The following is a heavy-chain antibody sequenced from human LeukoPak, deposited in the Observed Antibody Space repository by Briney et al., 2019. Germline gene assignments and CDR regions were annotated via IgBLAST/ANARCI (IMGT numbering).Heavy chain of an antibody. CDR2: ISYDGSTK. D-gene: IGHD3-10*01. J-gene: IGHJ6*03. CDR1: GFTFSTYG. Sequence: PGGSLRLSCTASGFTFSTYGMHWVRQAPGKGLEWVTLISYDGSTKYYSDSVKGRFTLSRDNSKNTLYLQMNSLRAEDTAVYYCARVAPHRHASMVRGVPTYYYYYYMDVWGKGTTVTISS. CDR3: ARVAPHRHASMVRGVPTYYYYYYMDV. V-gene: IGHV3-30*03.